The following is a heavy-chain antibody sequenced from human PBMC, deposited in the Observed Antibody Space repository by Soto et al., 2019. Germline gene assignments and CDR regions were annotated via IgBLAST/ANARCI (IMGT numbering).Heavy chain of an antibody. J-gene: IGHJ3*02. CDR1: GFTFSSYW. Sequence: VGSLRLSCAASGFTFSSYWMSWVRQAPGKGLEWVANIKQDGSEKYYVDSVKGRFTISRDNAKNSLYLQMNSLRAEDTAVYYCARYCTNGVCYRGAFDIWGQGTMVTVSS. CDR3: ARYCTNGVCYRGAFDI. V-gene: IGHV3-7*03. CDR2: IKQDGSEK. D-gene: IGHD2-8*01.